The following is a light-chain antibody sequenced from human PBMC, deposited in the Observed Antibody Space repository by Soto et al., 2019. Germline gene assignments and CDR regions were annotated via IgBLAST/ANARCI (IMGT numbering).Light chain of an antibody. Sequence: EIVMTQSPATLSVSPGEGATLSCRASQSISSKLAWYQQKPGHAPRLLMYAASTRATGVPARFSGSGSGTEFTLTISSLQSEDFAVYYCQHYNDWRWTFGQGTKVEIK. J-gene: IGKJ1*01. CDR2: AAS. V-gene: IGKV3-15*01. CDR3: QHYNDWRWT. CDR1: QSISSK.